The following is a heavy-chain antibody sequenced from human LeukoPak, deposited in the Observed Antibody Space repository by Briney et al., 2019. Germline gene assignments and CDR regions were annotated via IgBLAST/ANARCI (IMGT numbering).Heavy chain of an antibody. Sequence: GGSLRLSCAASGFSFNNYAMVWVRQTPGKGLEWVSVISAGNDIVYADSVKGRFSISRDNSKNTLYLQMNSLRAEDTAVYYCARDPMVRDITNFDYWGQGTLVTVSS. J-gene: IGHJ4*02. CDR2: ISAGNDI. D-gene: IGHD3-10*01. V-gene: IGHV3-23*01. CDR3: ARDPMVRDITNFDY. CDR1: GFSFNNYA.